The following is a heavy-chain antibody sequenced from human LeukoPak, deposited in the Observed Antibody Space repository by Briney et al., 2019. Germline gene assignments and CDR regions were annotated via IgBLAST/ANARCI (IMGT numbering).Heavy chain of an antibody. CDR2: INHSGST. D-gene: IGHD3-16*01. V-gene: IGHV4-34*01. J-gene: IGHJ4*02. Sequence: SETLSLTCAVYGGSFSGYYWSWIRQPPGKGLEWIGEINHSGSTNYNPFLKSRVTISVDTSKNQFSLKLSSVTAADTAVYYCARRLSSYWGQGTLVTVSS. CDR1: GGSFSGYY. CDR3: ARRLSSY.